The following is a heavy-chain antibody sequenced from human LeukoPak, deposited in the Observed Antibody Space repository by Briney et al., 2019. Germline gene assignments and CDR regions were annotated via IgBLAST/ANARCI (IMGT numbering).Heavy chain of an antibody. V-gene: IGHV1-8*03. J-gene: IGHJ6*03. Sequence: ASVKVSCKASGYTFTSYDINWVRQATGQGLEWMGWMNPNSGNTGYAQKFQGRVTITRDTSISTAYMELNSLRSKDTAVYYCAREYSGYDGRYYYYYMDVWGKGTTVTVSS. CDR2: MNPNSGNT. D-gene: IGHD5-12*01. CDR1: GYTFTSYD. CDR3: AREYSGYDGRYYYYYMDV.